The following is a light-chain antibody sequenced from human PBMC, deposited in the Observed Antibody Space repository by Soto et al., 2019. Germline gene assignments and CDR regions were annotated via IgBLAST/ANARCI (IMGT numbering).Light chain of an antibody. CDR3: QQRTDWPLT. J-gene: IGKJ4*01. CDR1: QSVSSY. Sequence: EIVLTQSPATLSLSPGERATLSCRASQSVSSYLGWYQQKPGQAPRLLIYDASSRATGIPARFSGSGSGTDFSLSICSLEPDDFAVYYCQQRTDWPLTFGGGTKVEIK. V-gene: IGKV3-11*01. CDR2: DAS.